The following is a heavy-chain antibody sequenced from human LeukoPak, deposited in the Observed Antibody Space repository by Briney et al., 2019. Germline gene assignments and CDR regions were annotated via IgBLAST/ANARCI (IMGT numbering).Heavy chain of an antibody. D-gene: IGHD6-13*01. V-gene: IGHV3-23*01. CDR1: GFTFSSYA. CDR3: KSGGAAPGSFDN. CDR2: ISGSGGST. Sequence: GGSLRLSCAASGFTFSSYAMSWVRQAPGKGLEWVSAISGSGGSTYYADSVKGRFTISRDNAKNSLYLQLNSLRVEDTAVYYCKSGGAAPGSFDNWGQGTLVTVSP. J-gene: IGHJ4*02.